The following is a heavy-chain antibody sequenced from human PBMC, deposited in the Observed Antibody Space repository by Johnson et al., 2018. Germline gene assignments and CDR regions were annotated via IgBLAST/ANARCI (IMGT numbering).Heavy chain of an antibody. V-gene: IGHV3-30*18. D-gene: IGHD2-15*01. Sequence: VQLVETGGGVVQPGRSLRLSCAASGFTFSTYAMHWVRQAPGKGLEWVSVISYDESNKDYADSVKGRFTISRDNSKNTLYLEMNSLRVEDTAVYYCAKDDRPTLRPAAYFQHWGQGTLVTVSS. J-gene: IGHJ1*01. CDR3: AKDDRPTLRPAAYFQH. CDR1: GFTFSTYA. CDR2: ISYDESNK.